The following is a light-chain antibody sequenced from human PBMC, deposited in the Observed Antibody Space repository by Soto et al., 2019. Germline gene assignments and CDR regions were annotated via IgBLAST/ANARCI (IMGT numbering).Light chain of an antibody. CDR2: GAS. Sequence: ESVLTQSPGTLSLSPGDRATLSCRASQSVSGSYLAWYQQKPGQAPRLLIYGASSRATGIPDRFSGSGSGTDFTLTITRLEPEDFAVYYCLQYGSSPPAYTFGQGTKLEIK. CDR1: QSVSGSY. CDR3: LQYGSSPPAYT. V-gene: IGKV3-20*01. J-gene: IGKJ2*01.